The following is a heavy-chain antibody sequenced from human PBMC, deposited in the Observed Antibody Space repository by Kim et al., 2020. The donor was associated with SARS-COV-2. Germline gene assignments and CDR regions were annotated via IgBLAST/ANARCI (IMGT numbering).Heavy chain of an antibody. D-gene: IGHD3-10*01. CDR2: MSYDGRKR. CDR1: GFTFSNYG. CDR3: ARDLKEPTSSLTLVRGMITTPLLTYYGMDV. V-gene: IGHV3-33*05. Sequence: GGSLRLSCVASGFTFSNYGMQWVRQAPGKGLEWVARMSYDGRKRYYVDSVKGRFTISRDNSKSTLYLQMNSLRAEDTAVYYCARDLKEPTSSLTLVRGMITTPLLTYYGMDVWGQASTVSVSS. J-gene: IGHJ6*02.